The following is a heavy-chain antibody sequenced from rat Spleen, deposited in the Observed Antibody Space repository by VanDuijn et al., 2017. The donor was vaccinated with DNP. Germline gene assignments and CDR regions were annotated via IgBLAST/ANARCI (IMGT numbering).Heavy chain of an antibody. CDR3: ARDGGYFDY. V-gene: IGHV5-29*01. CDR2: ISYDGSST. J-gene: IGHJ2*01. D-gene: IGHD1-11*01. Sequence: EVQLVESDGGLVQPGRSLKLSCVASGFTFSDYFMAWARQAPTKGLEWVAAISYDGSSTYYRDSVKGRFTISRDNAKSTLYLQMDSLRSEDTASYYCARDGGYFDYWGQGVMVTVSS. CDR1: GFTFSDYF.